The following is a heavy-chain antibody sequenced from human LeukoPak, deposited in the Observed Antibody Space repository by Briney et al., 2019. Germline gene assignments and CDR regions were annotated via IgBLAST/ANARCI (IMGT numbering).Heavy chain of an antibody. CDR3: AKGWEYCSSTSCSTPTRADY. V-gene: IGHV3-30*02. D-gene: IGHD2-2*01. J-gene: IGHJ4*02. CDR2: IRYDGSNK. Sequence: GGSLRLSCAASGFTFSSYGMHWVRQAPGKGLEWVAFIRYDGSNKYYADSVKGRFTISRDNSKNTLYLQMNSLRAEDTAVYYCAKGWEYCSSTSCSTPTRADYWGQGTLVTVSS. CDR1: GFTFSSYG.